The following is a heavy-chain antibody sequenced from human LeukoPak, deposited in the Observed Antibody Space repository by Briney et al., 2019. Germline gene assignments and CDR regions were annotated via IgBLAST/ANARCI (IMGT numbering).Heavy chain of an antibody. CDR1: GYTFTSYY. D-gene: IGHD5-24*01. CDR3: ARGRQKRWLQLWVAYYFDY. Sequence: ASVKVSCKASGYTFTSYYMHWVRQAPGQGLEWMGIINPSGGSTSYAQKFQGRVTITRNTSISTAYMELSSLRSENTAVYYCARGRQKRWLQLWVAYYFDYWGQGTLVTVSS. J-gene: IGHJ4*02. CDR2: INPSGGST. V-gene: IGHV1-46*01.